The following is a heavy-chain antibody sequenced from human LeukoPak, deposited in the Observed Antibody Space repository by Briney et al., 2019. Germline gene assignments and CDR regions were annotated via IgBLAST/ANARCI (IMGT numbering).Heavy chain of an antibody. CDR1: GFTFSSYG. CDR3: AKGGFRISDDY. V-gene: IGHV3-23*01. J-gene: IGHJ4*02. CDR2: ISGSGGST. D-gene: IGHD2/OR15-2a*01. Sequence: GGSLRLSCAASGFTFSSYGMHWVRQAPGKGLEWVSAISGSGGSTYYADSVKGRFTISRDNSKNTLYLQMNSLRAEDTAVYYCAKGGFRISDDYWGQGTLVTVSS.